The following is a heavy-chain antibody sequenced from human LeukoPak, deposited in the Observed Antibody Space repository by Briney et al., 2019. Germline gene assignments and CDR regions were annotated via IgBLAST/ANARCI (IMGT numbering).Heavy chain of an antibody. CDR1: GGSITGYY. CDR2: IYTSGSI. CDR3: ARAVGVNWRTARDAFDI. D-gene: IGHD1-20*01. J-gene: IGHJ3*02. Sequence: SETLSLTCTVSGGSITGYYWSWIRQPAGKGQQWIGRIYTSGSINYNPSLKRRVTMSVDTSKNQFSLNLNSVTAADTAVYYCARAVGVNWRTARDAFDIWGQGTMVTVSS. V-gene: IGHV4-4*07.